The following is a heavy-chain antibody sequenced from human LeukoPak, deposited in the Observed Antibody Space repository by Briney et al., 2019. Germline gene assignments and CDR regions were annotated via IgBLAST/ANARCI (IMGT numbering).Heavy chain of an antibody. Sequence: GGSLRLSCAASGFTFSSYSMNWVRQAPGKGLEWVSSISSSSSYIYYADSVKGRFTISRDNAKNSLYLQMNSLRAEDTAVYYCARGYPQGIAVDGGWFDPWGQGTLVTVSS. CDR2: ISSSSSYI. CDR1: GFTFSSYS. CDR3: ARGYPQGIAVDGGWFDP. D-gene: IGHD6-19*01. J-gene: IGHJ5*02. V-gene: IGHV3-21*01.